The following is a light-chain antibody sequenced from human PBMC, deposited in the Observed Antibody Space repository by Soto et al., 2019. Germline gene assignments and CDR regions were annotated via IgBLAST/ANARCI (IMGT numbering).Light chain of an antibody. Sequence: DIQMTQSPSSLSASVGDRVSITCQASHHVNKDLTWYQQKPGKAPNLLIYDVSKLKTGVASRFSGSGSGTQFTLTITNLQPEDFATYYCQHHDVAPYTFGQGTRLDIK. CDR1: HHVNKD. CDR3: QHHDVAPYT. J-gene: IGKJ2*01. V-gene: IGKV1-33*01. CDR2: DVS.